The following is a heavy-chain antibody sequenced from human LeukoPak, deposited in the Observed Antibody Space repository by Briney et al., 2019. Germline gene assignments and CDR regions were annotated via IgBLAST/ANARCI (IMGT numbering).Heavy chain of an antibody. CDR1: GGSISSYY. D-gene: IGHD6-13*01. J-gene: IGHJ3*02. V-gene: IGHV4-59*08. CDR3: ARHSLAAADYAFDI. Sequence: PSETLSLTSTVSGGSISSYYWSWIRQPPGKGLEWIGYIYYSGSTNYNPSLKSRVTISVDTSKNQFSLKLSSVTAADTAVYYCARHSLAAADYAFDIWGQGTMVTVSS. CDR2: IYYSGST.